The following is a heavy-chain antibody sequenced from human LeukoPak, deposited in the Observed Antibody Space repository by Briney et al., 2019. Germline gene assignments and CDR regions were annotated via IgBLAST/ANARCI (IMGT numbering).Heavy chain of an antibody. J-gene: IGHJ6*02. D-gene: IGHD2-15*01. CDR1: GGSISSYY. Sequence: SETLSLTCTVSGGSISSYYLNWLRQPPGKGLDWIGYVSHSGSAEYNPSLESRVTISMDTSRNQFSLKVSSVTAADAARYYCARNPVAVAENFYFGMDFWGQGTTVAVS. CDR2: VSHSGSA. V-gene: IGHV4-59*01. CDR3: ARNPVAVAENFYFGMDF.